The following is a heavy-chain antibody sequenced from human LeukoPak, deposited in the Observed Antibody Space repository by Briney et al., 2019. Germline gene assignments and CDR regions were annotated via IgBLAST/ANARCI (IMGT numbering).Heavy chain of an antibody. V-gene: IGHV3-23*01. CDR2: ISGSGGST. CDR1: GFTFSSYA. D-gene: IGHD1-26*01. J-gene: IGHJ5*02. CDR3: AKDSGSYYGNWFDP. Sequence: GGSLRLSCAASGFTFSSYAMSWLRQAPGKGLEWVSAISGSGGSTYYADSVKGRFTISRDNSKNTLYLQMNSLRAEDTAVYYCAKDSGSYYGNWFDPWGQGTLVTVSS.